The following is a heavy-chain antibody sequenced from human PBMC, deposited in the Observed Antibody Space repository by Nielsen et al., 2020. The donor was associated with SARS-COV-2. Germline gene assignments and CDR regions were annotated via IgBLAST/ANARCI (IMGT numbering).Heavy chain of an antibody. CDR1: GFPFSAYA. V-gene: IGHV3-23*01. CDR2: ISGSGGDT. J-gene: IGHJ4*02. D-gene: IGHD3-9*01. CDR3: AKTSNYYILTGYYNDFDY. Sequence: GASLRLSCAASGFPFSAYAMTWVRQTPGKGLEWVSGISGSGGDTYYADSVKGRFTISRDNSEKTLYLQMSSLRAEDTAVYFCAKTSNYYILTGYYNDFDYWGQGTLVTVSS.